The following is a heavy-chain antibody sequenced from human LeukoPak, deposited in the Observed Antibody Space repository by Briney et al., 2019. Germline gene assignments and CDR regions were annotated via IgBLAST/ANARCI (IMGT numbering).Heavy chain of an antibody. D-gene: IGHD3-10*01. Sequence: GGSLRLSCAASGFTLITYWMTWVRQAPGKGLEWVAVISFDGSHKYYADSVTGRFAISRDNSKDTLYLQMDSLRTDDTAMYYCARDFGITWAQYFFDYWGQGTLVTVSS. J-gene: IGHJ4*02. CDR1: GFTLITYW. V-gene: IGHV3-30*09. CDR2: ISFDGSHK. CDR3: ARDFGITWAQYFFDY.